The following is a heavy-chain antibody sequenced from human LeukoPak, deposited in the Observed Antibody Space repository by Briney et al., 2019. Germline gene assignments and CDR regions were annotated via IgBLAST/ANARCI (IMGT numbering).Heavy chain of an antibody. CDR3: ARSTLSSSWPFDY. Sequence: SETLSLTCTVSGGSISSYFWSWIRRPPGKGLEWIGYIYYSGSTNYSPSLRGRVTISVDTSKNQFSLKLSSVTAADTAVYYCARSTLSSSWPFDYWGQGTLVTVSS. CDR1: GGSISSYF. J-gene: IGHJ4*02. CDR2: IYYSGST. D-gene: IGHD6-13*01. V-gene: IGHV4-59*01.